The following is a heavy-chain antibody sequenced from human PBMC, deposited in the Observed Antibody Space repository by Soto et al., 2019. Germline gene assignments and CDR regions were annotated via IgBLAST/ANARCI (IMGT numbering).Heavy chain of an antibody. CDR3: ARDGSGYRSRASPMDV. Sequence: QVQLVQSGAEVKKPGSSVKVSCKAPGDTFSSYAISWVRQAPGQGLEWMGGIIPIFGTANYAQKFPGRVPITADEATSTAYMELTSLGSEDTAVYYCARDGSGYRSRASPMDVWGQGTTVTVSS. CDR1: GDTFSSYA. D-gene: IGHD3-22*01. J-gene: IGHJ6*02. CDR2: IIPIFGTA. V-gene: IGHV1-69*01.